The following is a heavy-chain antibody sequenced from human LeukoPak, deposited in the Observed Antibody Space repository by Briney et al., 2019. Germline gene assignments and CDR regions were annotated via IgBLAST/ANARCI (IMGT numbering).Heavy chain of an antibody. V-gene: IGHV4-39*07. J-gene: IGHJ4*02. CDR3: ARERLGGSYYATSSFDY. D-gene: IGHD1-26*01. Sequence: SETLSLTCTVSGGSISSSSYYWGWIRQPPGKGLEWIGSIYYSGSTYYNPSLKSRVTISVDTSKNQFSLKLSSVTAADTAVYYCARERLGGSYYATSSFDYWGQGTLVTVSS. CDR2: IYYSGST. CDR1: GGSISSSSYY.